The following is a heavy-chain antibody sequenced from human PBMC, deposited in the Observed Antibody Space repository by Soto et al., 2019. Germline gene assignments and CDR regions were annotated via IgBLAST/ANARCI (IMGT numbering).Heavy chain of an antibody. CDR2: ISYDGSNK. Sequence: QVQLVESGGGVVQPGRSLRLSCAASGFTFSSYGMHWVRQAPGKGLEWVAVISYDGSNKYYADSVKGRFTISRDNSKNTLDPQMSSLRAEDTAVYYCVKDGSSGWPYYYGLDVWGQGTTVTVSS. CDR1: GFTFSSYG. J-gene: IGHJ6*02. CDR3: VKDGSSGWPYYYGLDV. D-gene: IGHD6-19*01. V-gene: IGHV3-30*18.